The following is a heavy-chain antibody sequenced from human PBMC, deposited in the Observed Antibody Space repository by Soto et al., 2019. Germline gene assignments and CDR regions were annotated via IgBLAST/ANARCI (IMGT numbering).Heavy chain of an antibody. CDR1: GFTFSSYA. V-gene: IGHV3-23*01. Sequence: GGSLRLSCAASGFTFSSYAVSWVRQAPGKGLEWVSAISGSGGSTYYADSVKGRFTISRDNSKNTLYLQMNSLRAEDTAVYYCAKDAEEYYDILTGYYKGGNAGYYYSYGMDVWGQGTTVTVSS. D-gene: IGHD3-9*01. CDR2: ISGSGGST. J-gene: IGHJ6*02. CDR3: AKDAEEYYDILTGYYKGGNAGYYYSYGMDV.